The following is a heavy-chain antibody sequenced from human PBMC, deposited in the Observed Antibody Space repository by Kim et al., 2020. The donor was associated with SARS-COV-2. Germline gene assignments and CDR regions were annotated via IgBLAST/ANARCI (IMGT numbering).Heavy chain of an antibody. CDR3: GRVALGDCSSTSCHKGCDP. Sequence: SETLSLTCTVSGGSISSYYWSWIRQPPGKGLEWVGDIYYSGSNNYNPSLKSGVTISVKTTKNQFSLKLSSVTAADTAVYYCGRVALGDCSSTSCHKGCDPWGAGTLVTVSS. J-gene: IGHJ5*02. CDR1: GGSISSYY. D-gene: IGHD2-2*01. CDR2: IYYSGSN. V-gene: IGHV4-59*01.